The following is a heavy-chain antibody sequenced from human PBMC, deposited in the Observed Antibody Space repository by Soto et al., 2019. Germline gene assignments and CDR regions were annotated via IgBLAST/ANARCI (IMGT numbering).Heavy chain of an antibody. Sequence: SETLSLTCTVSGGSISSGGYYWSWIRQHPGKGLEWIGYIYYSGSTYYNPSLKSRVTISVDTSKNQFSLKLSSVTAADTAVYYCARGRTGPYYFDYWGQGTLVTVSS. CDR2: IYYSGST. D-gene: IGHD3-10*01. J-gene: IGHJ4*02. CDR3: ARGRTGPYYFDY. V-gene: IGHV4-31*03. CDR1: GGSISSGGYY.